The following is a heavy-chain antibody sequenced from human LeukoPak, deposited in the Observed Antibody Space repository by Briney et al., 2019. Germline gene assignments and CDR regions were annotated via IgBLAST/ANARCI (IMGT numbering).Heavy chain of an antibody. CDR3: ARGPEHRFDY. CDR1: GGSFSGYY. J-gene: IGHJ4*02. V-gene: IGHV4-34*01. Sequence: SETLSLTCAVYGGSFSGYYWSWIRQPPGKGLEWIGEINHSGSTNYNPSLESRVTISVDTSKNQFSLKLSSVTAADTAVYYCARGPEHRFDYWGQGTLVTVSS. CDR2: INHSGST.